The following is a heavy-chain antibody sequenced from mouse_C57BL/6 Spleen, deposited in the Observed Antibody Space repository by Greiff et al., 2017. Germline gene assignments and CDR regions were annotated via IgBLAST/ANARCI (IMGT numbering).Heavy chain of an antibody. Sequence: QVQLQQPGAELVKPGASVKLSCKASGYTFTSYWMQWVKQRPGQGLEWIGEIDPSDSYTNYNQKFKGKATLTVDTSSSTAYMQLSSLTSEDSAFYYCARSLHYYGSSDVDYWGQGTTLTVSS. D-gene: IGHD1-1*01. CDR1: GYTFTSYW. CDR3: ARSLHYYGSSDVDY. CDR2: IDPSDSYT. V-gene: IGHV1-50*01. J-gene: IGHJ2*01.